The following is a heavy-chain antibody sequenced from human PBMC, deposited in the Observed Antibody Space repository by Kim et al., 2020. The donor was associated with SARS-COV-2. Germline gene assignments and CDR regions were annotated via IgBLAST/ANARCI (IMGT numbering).Heavy chain of an antibody. CDR2: ISAYNGNT. V-gene: IGHV1-18*01. J-gene: IGHJ6*02. D-gene: IGHD5-18*01. CDR1: GYTFTSYG. CDR3: ARAGPWIQLWSTNYYYYYGMDV. Sequence: ASVKVSCKASGYTFTSYGISWVRQAPGQGLEWMGWISAYNGNTNYAQKLQGRVTMTTDTSTSTAYMELRSLRSDDTAVYYCARAGPWIQLWSTNYYYYYGMDVWGQGTTVTVSS.